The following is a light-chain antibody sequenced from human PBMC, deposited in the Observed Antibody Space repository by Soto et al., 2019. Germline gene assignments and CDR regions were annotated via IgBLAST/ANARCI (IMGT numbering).Light chain of an antibody. CDR3: QQYSLSPLT. J-gene: IGKJ4*01. CDR1: QSIFSSY. CDR2: GAS. Sequence: EIVLTQSPGTLSLSPGESATLSCRASQSIFSSYLAWYQQKPGQAPRLLIYGASSRATGIPDRFSGDGSGTDFTLKISSLEPEDFAVYYCQQYSLSPLTFGGGTKVEFK. V-gene: IGKV3-20*01.